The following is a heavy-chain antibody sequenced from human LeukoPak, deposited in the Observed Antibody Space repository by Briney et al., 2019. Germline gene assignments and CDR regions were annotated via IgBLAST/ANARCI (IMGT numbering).Heavy chain of an antibody. CDR2: ISSSSSTR. V-gene: IGHV3-48*01. Sequence: GGSLRLSCAASRFIFSSYSMNWVRQAPGKGLEWVSYISSSSSTRNYADSVKGRFTISRDNAKNSLYLQMNSLRAEDTAVYYCARGGDDSSGYYYPCWGQGTLVTVSS. J-gene: IGHJ4*02. D-gene: IGHD3-22*01. CDR3: ARGGDDSSGYYYPC. CDR1: RFIFSSYS.